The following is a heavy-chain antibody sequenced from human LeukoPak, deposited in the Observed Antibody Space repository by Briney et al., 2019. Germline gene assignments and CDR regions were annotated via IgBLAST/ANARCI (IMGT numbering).Heavy chain of an antibody. Sequence: GGSLRLSCAASGFTFSNYAMSWVRQAPGKGLEWVSGIRGSGDRTYYADSVKGRFTISRDNSKNTLYLQMSSLRAEDTAVYYCAKDRYGTNWNDAFDVWGQGKVVTVSS. CDR1: GFTFSNYA. CDR2: IRGSGDRT. CDR3: AKDRYGTNWNDAFDV. V-gene: IGHV3-23*01. J-gene: IGHJ3*01. D-gene: IGHD1-1*01.